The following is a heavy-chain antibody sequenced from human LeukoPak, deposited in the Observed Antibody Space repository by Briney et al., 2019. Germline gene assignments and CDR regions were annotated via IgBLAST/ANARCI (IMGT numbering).Heavy chain of an antibody. CDR2: ITTSDGNT. CDR3: AKGAYDSSGYPGYYYGMDV. D-gene: IGHD3-22*01. V-gene: IGHV3-23*01. CDR1: GFTFSSYT. J-gene: IGHJ6*02. Sequence: GGSLRLSCAASGFTFSSYTMSWVRQAPGKGLERVSTITTSDGNTYYADSVKGRFTISRDNSKNTLYLQMNSLRAEDTAVYYCAKGAYDSSGYPGYYYGMDVWGQGTTVTVSS.